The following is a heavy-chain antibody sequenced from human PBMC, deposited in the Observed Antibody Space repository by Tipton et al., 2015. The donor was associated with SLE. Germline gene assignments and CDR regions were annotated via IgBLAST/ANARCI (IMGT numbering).Heavy chain of an antibody. CDR1: GFTFSNYD. D-gene: IGHD3-22*01. CDR3: GRGHPSLDSRSLDI. V-gene: IGHV3-13*04. CDR2: IGTAGDT. J-gene: IGHJ3*02. Sequence: SLRLSCAASGFTFSNYDMHWVRHATGKGLEWVSAIGTAGDTYYPGSVKGRFTISRENAKNSLYLQMNSLRVGDTAVYYCGRGHPSLDSRSLDIWGQGTMVTGSS.